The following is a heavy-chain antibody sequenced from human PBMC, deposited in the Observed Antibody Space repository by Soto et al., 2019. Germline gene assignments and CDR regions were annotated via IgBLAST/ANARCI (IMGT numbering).Heavy chain of an antibody. V-gene: IGHV4-30-4*01. Sequence: QVQLQESGPGLMKPSQTLSLTCSVSGGSISSGDYYWNWIRQSPGKGLEWIGSIFYTGKTHYNPSLKSRLTISVDASKNEFSLRLSSVTAADTALYYCARTEDSYNTNFEYWGQGALVTVSS. CDR3: ARTEDSYNTNFEY. J-gene: IGHJ4*02. CDR2: IFYTGKT. D-gene: IGHD3-22*01. CDR1: GGSISSGDYY.